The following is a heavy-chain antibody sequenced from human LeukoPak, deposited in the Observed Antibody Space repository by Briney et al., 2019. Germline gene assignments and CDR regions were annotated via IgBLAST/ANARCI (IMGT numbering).Heavy chain of an antibody. J-gene: IGHJ5*02. V-gene: IGHV4-39*01. D-gene: IGHD2-2*01. CDR3: ARRLLVPAANGFDP. Sequence: SETLSLTCTVSGGSISSSSYYWGWLRQPPGKGLEWIGSIYYSGSTYYNPSLKSRVTISVDTSKNQFSLKLSSVTAADTAVYYCARRLLVPAANGFDPWGQGTLVTVSS. CDR2: IYYSGST. CDR1: GGSISSSSYY.